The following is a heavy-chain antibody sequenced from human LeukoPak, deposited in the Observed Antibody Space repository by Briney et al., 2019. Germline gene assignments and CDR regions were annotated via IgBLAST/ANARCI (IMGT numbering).Heavy chain of an antibody. D-gene: IGHD3-3*01. CDR1: GFTFNKFG. J-gene: IGHJ6*04. V-gene: IGHV3-30*18. CDR2: ISYDGSNK. Sequence: GRSLRLSCVASGFTFNKFGMHWVRQAPGKGLEWVAVISYDGSNKYYADSVKGRFTISRDNSKNTLYLQMDSLRAEDTAVYYCGKAHLIFLSYYDAPMDVWGKGTTVTVSS. CDR3: GKAHLIFLSYYDAPMDV.